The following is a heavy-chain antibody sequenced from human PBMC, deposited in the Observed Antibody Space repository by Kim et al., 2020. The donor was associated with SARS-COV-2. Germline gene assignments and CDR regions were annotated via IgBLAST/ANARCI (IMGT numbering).Heavy chain of an antibody. CDR3: ARDLMVRGVPIPLSYGMDV. J-gene: IGHJ6*02. V-gene: IGHV4-38-2*02. D-gene: IGHD3-10*01. Sequence: SETLSLTCTVSGYSISSGYYWGWIRQPPGKGLEWIGSIYHSGSTYYNPSLKSRVTISVDTSKNQFSLKLSSVTAADTAVYYCARDLMVRGVPIPLSYGMDVWGQGTTVTVSS. CDR2: IYHSGST. CDR1: GYSISSGYY.